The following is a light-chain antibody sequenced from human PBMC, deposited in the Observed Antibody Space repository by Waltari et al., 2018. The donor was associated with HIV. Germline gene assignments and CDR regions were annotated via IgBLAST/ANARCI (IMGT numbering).Light chain of an antibody. V-gene: IGKV3-20*01. CDR2: GAS. CDR1: QSVSSSY. J-gene: IGKJ3*01. Sequence: EIVLTQSPGTLSLSPGERATLSCRVSQSVSSSYVAWYQQQPGQAPRLVMYGASSRATGIPDRFSGSGSGTDFTLTISRLEPEDVAVYYCQHYGSSPFTFGPGTKVDIK. CDR3: QHYGSSPFT.